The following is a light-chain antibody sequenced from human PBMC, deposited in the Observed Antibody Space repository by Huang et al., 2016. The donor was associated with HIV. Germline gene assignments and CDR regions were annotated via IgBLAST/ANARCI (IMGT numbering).Light chain of an antibody. CDR1: QSISTW. Sequence: DIQMTQSPSALSASVGDRVTITCRASQSISTWLAWFQQKPGKAPKLLISGAASLHSGVPSRFIGRGSGTDFTLSISSLQPDDLASYFCQQYNSYPYTFGQGTKLEIK. J-gene: IGKJ2*01. V-gene: IGKV1-5*03. CDR2: GAA. CDR3: QQYNSYPYT.